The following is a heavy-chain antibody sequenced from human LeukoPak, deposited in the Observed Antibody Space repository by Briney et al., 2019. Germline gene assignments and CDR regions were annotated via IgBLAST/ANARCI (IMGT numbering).Heavy chain of an antibody. V-gene: IGHV1-18*01. CDR1: GYTFTSYG. D-gene: IGHD4-17*01. Sequence: ASVKVSCKASGYTFTSYGISWVRQAPGQGLEWMGWISAYNGNTNYAQRLQGRVTMTTDTSTSTAHMELRSLRSDDTAVYYCARDRRYGDYYFDYWGQGTLVTVSS. CDR3: ARDRRYGDYYFDY. J-gene: IGHJ4*02. CDR2: ISAYNGNT.